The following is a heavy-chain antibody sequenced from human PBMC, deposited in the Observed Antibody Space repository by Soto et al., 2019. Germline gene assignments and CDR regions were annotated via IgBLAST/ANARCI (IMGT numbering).Heavy chain of an antibody. CDR1: GFTFSSYG. J-gene: IGHJ4*02. V-gene: IGHV3-30*18. CDR2: ISYDGSNK. Sequence: QVQLVESGGGVVQPGRSLRLSCAASGFTFSSYGMHWVRQAPGKGLEWVAVISYDGSNKYYADSVKGRFTISRDNSKNTLYLQMICLRAGDTAVYYCAKDQDYGDYGGYFDYWGQGTLVTVSS. CDR3: AKDQDYGDYGGYFDY. D-gene: IGHD4-17*01.